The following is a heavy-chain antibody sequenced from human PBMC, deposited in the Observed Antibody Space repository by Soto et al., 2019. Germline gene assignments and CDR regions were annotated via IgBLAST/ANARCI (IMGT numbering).Heavy chain of an antibody. Sequence: GESLKISCKGSRYSFTRYWISWGRQMPGKGLEWMGRIDPSDSYTNYSPSFQGHVTISADKSISTAYLQWSSLKASDTAMYYCARHTHYDFWSGYYIGRYGMDVWGQGTRSPSP. J-gene: IGHJ6*02. CDR2: IDPSDSYT. D-gene: IGHD3-3*01. V-gene: IGHV5-10-1*01. CDR3: ARHTHYDFWSGYYIGRYGMDV. CDR1: RYSFTRYW.